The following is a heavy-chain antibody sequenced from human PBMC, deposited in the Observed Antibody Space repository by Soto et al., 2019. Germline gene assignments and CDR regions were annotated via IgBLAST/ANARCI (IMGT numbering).Heavy chain of an antibody. CDR1: GFTFSNYA. J-gene: IGHJ4*02. D-gene: IGHD5-18*01. Sequence: PGGSLRLSCAASGFTFSNYAMNWVRQAPGKGLEWVAVISYEGSNKYYAENVKGRFTISRDNSKNKLNLQMNSQRDEEKAVYFCAKDRYTAMAAWPDYWSQGTLVTVSS. V-gene: IGHV3-30*18. CDR2: ISYEGSNK. CDR3: AKDRYTAMAAWPDY.